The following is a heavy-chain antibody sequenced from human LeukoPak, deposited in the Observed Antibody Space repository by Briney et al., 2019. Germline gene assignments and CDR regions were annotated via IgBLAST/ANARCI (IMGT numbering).Heavy chain of an antibody. J-gene: IGHJ4*02. CDR3: ARDGRFPPEVLPRYFDY. V-gene: IGHV4-39*07. Sequence: PSETLSLTCTVSGGSISSSSYYWGWIRQSPRKGLEWIGNIYYSGSTYYNPSLKSRVTISIDTSKNQFSLKLSSVTAADTAVYYCARDGRFPPEVLPRYFDYWGQGTLVTVSS. CDR2: IYYSGST. D-gene: IGHD1-26*01. CDR1: GGSISSSSYY.